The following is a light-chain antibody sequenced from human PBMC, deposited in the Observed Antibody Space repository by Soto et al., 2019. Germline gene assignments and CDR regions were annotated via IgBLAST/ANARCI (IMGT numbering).Light chain of an antibody. CDR1: QTVSRF. V-gene: IGKV3-11*01. Sequence: ETVLTQSPATLSLSPGKSATLSCRASQTVSRFFAWYQQKPGQSPRLLIYGVSNRATGVPARFSASGSGTDFTLSISSLEPEDSAVYYCQQRFTWPLTFGGGTKVEIK. CDR2: GVS. J-gene: IGKJ4*01. CDR3: QQRFTWPLT.